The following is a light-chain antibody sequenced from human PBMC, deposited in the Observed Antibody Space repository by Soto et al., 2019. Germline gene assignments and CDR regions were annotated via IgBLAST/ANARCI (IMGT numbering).Light chain of an antibody. CDR3: QHVST. CDR1: QSISSW. Sequence: DIQMTQSPSTLSASVGDRVTITCRASQSISSWLSWYQQKPGKAPKLLIYDASSLECGVPSRFSGSGSGTEFTLTISSLQPDDFATYYCQHVSTFGQGTKVELK. CDR2: DAS. V-gene: IGKV1-5*01. J-gene: IGKJ1*01.